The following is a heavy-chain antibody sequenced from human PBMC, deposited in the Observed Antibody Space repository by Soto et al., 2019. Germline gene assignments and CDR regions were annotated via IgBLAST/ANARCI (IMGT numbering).Heavy chain of an antibody. CDR2: SSYGGIT. Sequence: ETLSLTCSVSGVSISDYYWSWIRQSPEKGLEYIAYSSYGGITNLNGALNGRVTMSIDTSKNQFSLKATSLTAADTAVYYCARARKATYITGGFDSWGQGTLVTVSS. V-gene: IGHV4-59*01. CDR1: GVSISDYY. J-gene: IGHJ4*02. CDR3: ARARKATYITGGFDS. D-gene: IGHD3-3*01.